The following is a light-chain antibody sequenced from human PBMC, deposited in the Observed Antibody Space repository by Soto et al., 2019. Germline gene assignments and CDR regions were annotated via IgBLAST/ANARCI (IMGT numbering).Light chain of an antibody. V-gene: IGLV2-11*01. CDR1: SSDVGGYNY. CDR3: CSYAGSYSWV. J-gene: IGLJ3*02. CDR2: DVS. Sequence: LTQPRSVSGSPGQSVTISCTGTSSDVGGYNYVSWYQQHPGKAPKLMIYDVSKRPSGVPDRFSGSKSGNTASLTISGLQAEDEADYYCCSYAGSYSWVFGGGTKVTVL.